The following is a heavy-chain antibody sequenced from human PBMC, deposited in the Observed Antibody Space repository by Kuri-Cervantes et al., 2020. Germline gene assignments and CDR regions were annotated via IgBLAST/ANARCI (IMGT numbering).Heavy chain of an antibody. D-gene: IGHD1-26*01. CDR3: AKGSRTSRPYFFDY. J-gene: IGHJ4*02. CDR2: INSDGSST. Sequence: ETLSLTCAASGFTFSSYWHWVRQAPGKGLVWVSRINSDGSSTSYADSVKGRFTISRDNSKNTLYLQMNSLRGEDTAVYYCAKGSRTSRPYFFDYWGQGTLVTVSS. CDR1: GFTFSSYW. V-gene: IGHV3-74*01.